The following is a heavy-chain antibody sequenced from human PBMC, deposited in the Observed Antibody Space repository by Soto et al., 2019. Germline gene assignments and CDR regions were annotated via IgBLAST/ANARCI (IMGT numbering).Heavy chain of an antibody. D-gene: IGHD3-10*01. CDR3: ARTTIQFTMVRGDPPPLDWFDP. CDR2: IYYSGST. V-gene: IGHV4-30-4*01. Sequence: SETLSLTCTVSGGSISSGDYYWSWIRQPPGKGLEWIGYIYYSGSTYYNPSLKSRVTISVDTSKNQFSLKLSSVTAADTAVYYCARTTIQFTMVRGDPPPLDWFDPWGQGTLVTVSS. J-gene: IGHJ5*02. CDR1: GGSISSGDYY.